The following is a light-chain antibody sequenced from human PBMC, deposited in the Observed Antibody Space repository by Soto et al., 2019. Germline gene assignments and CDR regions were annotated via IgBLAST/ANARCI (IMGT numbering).Light chain of an antibody. CDR1: QSVGSSY. CDR2: GVS. J-gene: IGKJ1*01. V-gene: IGKV3-20*01. CDR3: QQYNNWPPWT. Sequence: EVVWTQYPGTLSLSPGERATLSCMASQSVGSSYVAWYQQKPGQAPRLLIYGVSSRATGIPDRFSGSGSGTEFTLTISSLQSEDFAFYYCQQYNNWPPWTFGQGTKVDIK.